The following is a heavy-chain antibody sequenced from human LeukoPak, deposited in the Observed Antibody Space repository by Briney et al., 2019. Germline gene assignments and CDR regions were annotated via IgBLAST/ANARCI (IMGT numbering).Heavy chain of an antibody. D-gene: IGHD1-26*01. V-gene: IGHV3-11*04. Sequence: PGGSLRLSCAASGFTVSSNYMSWVRQAPGKGLEWVSYISSSGSTIYYADSVKGRFTISRDNAKNSLYLQMNSLRAEDTAVYYCARGSYYDPPHWGQGTLVTVSS. CDR2: ISSSGSTI. J-gene: IGHJ4*02. CDR3: ARGSYYDPPH. CDR1: GFTVSSNY.